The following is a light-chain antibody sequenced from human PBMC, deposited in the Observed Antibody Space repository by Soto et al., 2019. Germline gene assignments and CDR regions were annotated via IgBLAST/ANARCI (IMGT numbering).Light chain of an antibody. CDR3: QQYGSSPIFT. CDR1: QSVSSSY. V-gene: IGKV3-20*01. Sequence: EIVLTQSPGTLSLSPGERATLSCRASQSVSSSYLAWYQQKPGQAPRLLIYGASSRATGIPDRFSGSGSGTDFTLTISRLEPDDFAVYYCQQYGSSPIFTFRPGTKVDIK. J-gene: IGKJ3*01. CDR2: GAS.